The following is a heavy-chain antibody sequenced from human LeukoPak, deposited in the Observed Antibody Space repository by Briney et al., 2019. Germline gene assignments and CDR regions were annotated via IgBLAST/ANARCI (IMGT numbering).Heavy chain of an antibody. V-gene: IGHV3-23*01. D-gene: IGHD6-19*01. J-gene: IGHJ4*02. Sequence: GGSLRLSCAASGFAFSNQAMGWVRQASGKGLEWVSVISDSGDITYYADSVRGRFTIFRDNSKNTLFLQMNSLRAEDTAVYYCAKDARRTSGWYFFDYWGQGTLVTVSS. CDR2: ISDSGDIT. CDR1: GFAFSNQA. CDR3: AKDARRTSGWYFFDY.